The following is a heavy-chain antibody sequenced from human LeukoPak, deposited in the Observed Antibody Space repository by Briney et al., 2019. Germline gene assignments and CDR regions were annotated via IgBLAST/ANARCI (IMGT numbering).Heavy chain of an antibody. V-gene: IGHV3-7*03. D-gene: IGHD1-14*01. Sequence: ETLSLTCAVYGGSFSGYYWSWVRQAPGKGLEWVANIKQDGSEKYYVDSVKGRFTISRDNAKNSLYLQMNSLRAEDTAVYYCAREDTNHDAFDIWGQGTMVTVSS. CDR1: GGSFSGYY. J-gene: IGHJ3*02. CDR3: AREDTNHDAFDI. CDR2: IKQDGSEK.